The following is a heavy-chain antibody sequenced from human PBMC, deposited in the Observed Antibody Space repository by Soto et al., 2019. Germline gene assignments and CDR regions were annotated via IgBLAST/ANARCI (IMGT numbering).Heavy chain of an antibody. CDR2: IIPILVIA. CDR3: ARDLGGYSGDVQEDY. CDR1: GGTFSSYT. Sequence: QVQLVQSGAEVKTPGSSVKVSCKASGGTFSSYTISWVRQAPGQGLDWMGRIIPILVIANYAQKFQGRVTITEDKYTSTDYMELRSMRSEDNAVYYCARDLGGYSGDVQEDYWGQGTLVTVSS. V-gene: IGHV1-69*08. J-gene: IGHJ4*02. D-gene: IGHD5-12*01.